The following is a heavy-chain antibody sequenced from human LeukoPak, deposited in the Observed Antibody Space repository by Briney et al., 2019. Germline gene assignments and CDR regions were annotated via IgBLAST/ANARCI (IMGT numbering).Heavy chain of an antibody. V-gene: IGHV1-2*02. J-gene: IGHJ1*01. CDR1: GYTFTSYD. D-gene: IGHD3-22*01. CDR2: INPNSGGT. Sequence: ASVKVSCKASGYTFTSYDINWVRQATGQGLEWMGWINPNSGGTNYAQKFQGRVTMTRDTSISTAYMELSRLRSDDTAVYYCAREIKYYYDSSGYLYFQHWGQGTLVTVSS. CDR3: AREIKYYYDSSGYLYFQH.